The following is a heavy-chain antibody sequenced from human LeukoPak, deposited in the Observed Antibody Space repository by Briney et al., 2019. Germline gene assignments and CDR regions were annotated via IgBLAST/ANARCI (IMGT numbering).Heavy chain of an antibody. CDR3: ASRYYYSCGYSNWFDP. CDR1: GGSFSGYY. CDR2: INHSGST. J-gene: IGHJ5*02. V-gene: IGHV4-34*01. D-gene: IGHD3-22*01. Sequence: KPSETLSLTCAVYGGSFSGYYWSWIRQPPGKGLEWIGEINHSGSTNYNPSLKSRVTISVDTSKNQFSLKLSSVTAADTAVYYCASRYYYSCGYSNWFDPWGQGTLVTVSS.